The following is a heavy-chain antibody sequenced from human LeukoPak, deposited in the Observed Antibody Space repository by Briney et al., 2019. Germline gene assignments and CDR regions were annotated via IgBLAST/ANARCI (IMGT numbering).Heavy chain of an antibody. CDR1: GFTFSNAY. J-gene: IGHJ4*02. V-gene: IGHV3-15*01. D-gene: IGHD1-20*01. Sequence: GGSLRLSCAASGFTFSNAYMSWVRQAPGKGLEWVGRIKSKIDGGTTDYAAPVKGRFTISRDDSRNTLYVQMNSLKTEDTAVYYCTTDAGFDNRWYNWWDQGTLVTVSS. CDR2: IKSKIDGGTT. CDR3: TTDAGFDNRWYNW.